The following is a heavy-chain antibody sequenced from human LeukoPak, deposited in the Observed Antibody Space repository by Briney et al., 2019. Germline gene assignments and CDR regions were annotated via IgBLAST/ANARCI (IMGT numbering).Heavy chain of an antibody. CDR3: FRAKEIAARFALVMDV. V-gene: IGHV3-72*01. CDR2: TRNKANSFTT. CDR1: GFTFSDHY. Sequence: PGGSLRLSCVASGFTFSDHYMEWVRQAPGKGLEWVGRTRNKANSFTTEYAASVKGRFTISRHDSKNSLYLQMNGLKTEGTAVYFCFRAKEIAARFALVMDVWGQGTTVTVSS. J-gene: IGHJ6*02. D-gene: IGHD6-13*01.